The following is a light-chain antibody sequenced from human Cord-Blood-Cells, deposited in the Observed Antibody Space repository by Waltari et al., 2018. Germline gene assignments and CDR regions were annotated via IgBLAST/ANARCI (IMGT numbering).Light chain of an antibody. CDR3: SSYTSSSTYV. CDR1: SSDVGGYNY. CDR2: EVS. J-gene: IGLJ1*01. V-gene: IGLV2-14*01. Sequence: QSALTQPASVSGSPGQSITISCTGTSSDVGGYNYVSWYQQHPGKAPKLMIYEVSKRPSGVSNRCAGSKSGNTASLTISGVQAEDEADYYCSSYTSSSTYVFGTGTKVTVL.